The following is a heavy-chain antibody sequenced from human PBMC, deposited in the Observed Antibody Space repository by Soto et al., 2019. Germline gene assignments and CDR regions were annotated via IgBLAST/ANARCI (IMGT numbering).Heavy chain of an antibody. CDR3: TTDRTRITMIGPIPPH. CDR1: GFTFSNAW. J-gene: IGHJ4*02. V-gene: IGHV3-15*07. Sequence: GGSLRLSCAASGFTFSNAWMNWVRKAPGKGLEWVGRIKSKTDGGTTDYAAPVKGRFTISRDDSKNTLYLQMNSLKTEDTAVYYCTTDRTRITMIGPIPPHWGQGTLVTVSS. CDR2: IKSKTDGGTT. D-gene: IGHD3-22*01.